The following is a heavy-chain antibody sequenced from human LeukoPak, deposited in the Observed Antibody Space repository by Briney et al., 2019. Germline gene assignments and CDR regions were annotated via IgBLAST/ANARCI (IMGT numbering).Heavy chain of an antibody. J-gene: IGHJ4*02. V-gene: IGHV3-21*01. Sequence: GGSLRLSCAASGFTFSSYSMNWVRQAPGKGLEWVSSISSCSSYISYADSVKGRFTISRDNAKNSLYLQINSLRAEDTAVYYCARGSGSYDYWGQGTLVTVSS. CDR2: ISSCSSYI. D-gene: IGHD1-26*01. CDR1: GFTFSSYS. CDR3: ARGSGSYDY.